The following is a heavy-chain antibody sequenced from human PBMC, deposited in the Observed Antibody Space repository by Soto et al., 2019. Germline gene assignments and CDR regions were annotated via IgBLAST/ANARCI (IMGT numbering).Heavy chain of an antibody. CDR3: AKGASTYYYDSSGVDY. D-gene: IGHD3-22*01. J-gene: IGHJ4*02. V-gene: IGHV3-30*18. CDR2: ISYDGSNK. Sequence: GGSLRLSCAASGFTFSSYGMHWVRQAPGKGLEWVAVISYDGSNKYYADSVKGRFTISRDNSKNTLYLQMNSLRAEDTAVYYCAKGASTYYYDSSGVDYWGQGTLVTVSS. CDR1: GFTFSSYG.